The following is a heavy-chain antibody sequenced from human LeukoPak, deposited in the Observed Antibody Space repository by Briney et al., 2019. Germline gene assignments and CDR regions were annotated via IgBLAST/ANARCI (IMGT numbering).Heavy chain of an antibody. V-gene: IGHV1-18*01. CDR1: GYTFTSYG. CDR3: ARDLGWVQYRGVFESFDY. D-gene: IGHD5-18*01. CDR2: ISAYNGNT. J-gene: IGHJ4*02. Sequence: ASVKVSCKASGYTFTSYGISWVRQAPGQGLEWMGWISAYNGNTNYAQKLQGRVTMTTDTSTSTAYMELRSLRSDDTAVYYCARDLGWVQYRGVFESFDYWGQGTLVTVSS.